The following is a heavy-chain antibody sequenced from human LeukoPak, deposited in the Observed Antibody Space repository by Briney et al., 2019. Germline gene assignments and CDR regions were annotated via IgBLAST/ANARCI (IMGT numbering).Heavy chain of an antibody. CDR2: VYSGGST. CDR3: ARDHVSSGWYVGFDY. Sequence: PGGSLRLSCAASGFTVNNNYVSWVRQAPGKGLEWLSVVYSGGSTHYADSVKGRFTISRDNSKNALFLQMNSLRVEDTAVYYCARDHVSSGWYVGFDYWGQGTLVTVSS. D-gene: IGHD6-19*01. CDR1: GFTVNNNY. V-gene: IGHV3-53*01. J-gene: IGHJ4*02.